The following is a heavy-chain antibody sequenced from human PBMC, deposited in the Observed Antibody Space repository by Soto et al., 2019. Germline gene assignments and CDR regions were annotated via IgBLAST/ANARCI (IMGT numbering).Heavy chain of an antibody. D-gene: IGHD2-2*02. J-gene: IGHJ6*03. Sequence: ASVKVSCKVSGYTLTELSMHWVRQAPGKGLEWMGGFDPEDGETIYAQKFQGRVTMTTDTSTSTTYMELRSLRSDDTAVYYCARVLVVPAAIGYYYYYMDVWGKGTTVTVSS. CDR3: ARVLVVPAAIGYYYYYMDV. CDR1: GYTLTELS. CDR2: FDPEDGET. V-gene: IGHV1-24*01.